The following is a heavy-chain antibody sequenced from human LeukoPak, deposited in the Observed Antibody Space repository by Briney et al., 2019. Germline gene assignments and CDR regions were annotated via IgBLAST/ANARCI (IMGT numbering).Heavy chain of an antibody. CDR2: VTGGGGST. Sequence: PGGSLRLSCAASGFTFSNYAMSWVRQVPGKGLEWVAAVTGGGGSTFHADSVKGRFTISRDNSKNTLYLQMNSLRAEDTAVYYCARGPYDYVWGTVDYWGQGTLVTVSS. CDR1: GFTFSNYA. V-gene: IGHV3-23*01. D-gene: IGHD3-16*01. CDR3: ARGPYDYVWGTVDY. J-gene: IGHJ4*02.